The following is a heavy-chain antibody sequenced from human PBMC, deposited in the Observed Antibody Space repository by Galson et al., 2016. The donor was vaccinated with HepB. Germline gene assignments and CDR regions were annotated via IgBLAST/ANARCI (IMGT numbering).Heavy chain of an antibody. CDR3: ARDISSGYYDSSGYYYYYYGMDV. J-gene: IGHJ6*02. Sequence: SLRLSCAASGFTFSDYYMSWIRQAPGKGLEWVSYISSSGSTIYYADSVKGRFTISRDNAKNSLYLQMNSLRAEGTAVYYCARDISSGYYDSSGYYYYYYGMDVWGQGTTVTVSS. CDR1: GFTFSDYY. D-gene: IGHD3-22*01. CDR2: ISSSGSTI. V-gene: IGHV3-11*01.